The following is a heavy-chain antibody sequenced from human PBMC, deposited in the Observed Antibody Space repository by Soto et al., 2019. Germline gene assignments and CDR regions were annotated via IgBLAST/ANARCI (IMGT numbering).Heavy chain of an antibody. CDR3: ARDRAGAGKVPDY. D-gene: IGHD3-10*01. CDR2: IWYDGSNK. Sequence: VQLVESGGGVVQPGRSLRLSCAASGFTFSSYGMHWVRQAPGKGLEWVAVIWYDGSNKYYADSVKGRFTISRDNSKNTLYLQMNSLRAEDTAVYYCARDRAGAGKVPDYWGQGTLVTVSS. V-gene: IGHV3-33*01. J-gene: IGHJ4*02. CDR1: GFTFSSYG.